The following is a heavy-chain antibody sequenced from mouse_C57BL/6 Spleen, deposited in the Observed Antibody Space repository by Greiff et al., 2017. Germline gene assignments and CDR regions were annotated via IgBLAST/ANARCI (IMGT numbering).Heavy chain of an antibody. CDR3: ARVDGYSFAY. CDR1: GFTFRSYA. Sequence: EVQVVESGGGLVKPGGSLKLSCAASGFTFRSYAMSWVRQTPEKRLEWVATISDGGSYTYYPDNVKGRFTISRDNAKNNLYLQMSHLKSEDTAMYYCARVDGYSFAYWGQGTLVTVSA. D-gene: IGHD2-3*01. CDR2: ISDGGSYT. V-gene: IGHV5-4*01. J-gene: IGHJ3*01.